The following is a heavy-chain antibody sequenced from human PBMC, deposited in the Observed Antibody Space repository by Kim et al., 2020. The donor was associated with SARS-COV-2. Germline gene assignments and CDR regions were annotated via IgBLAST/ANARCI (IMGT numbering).Heavy chain of an antibody. J-gene: IGHJ6*02. Sequence: SETLSLTCTVSGGTISSYYWSWIRQPPGKGLEWIGYIYYSGSTNYNPSLKSRVTISVDTSKNQFSLKLSSVTAADTAVYYCASTPRDGFEELLSRPYDYYYGMDVWGPGTTVTV. D-gene: IGHD3-10*01. CDR1: GGTISSYY. CDR3: ASTPRDGFEELLSRPYDYYYGMDV. CDR2: IYYSGST. V-gene: IGHV4-59*01.